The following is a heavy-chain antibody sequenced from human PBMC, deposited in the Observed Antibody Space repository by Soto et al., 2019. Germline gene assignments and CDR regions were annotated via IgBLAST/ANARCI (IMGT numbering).Heavy chain of an antibody. V-gene: IGHV3-23*01. CDR2: IGGSGGNR. CDR1: GFTFNAYA. CDR3: AGVASDYINSVDH. Sequence: DVQLLESGGGLVQPGGSLRLSCAASGFTFNAYAMTWVRQAPGKGLEWVSAIGGSGGNRYYAGSVRGRFTISRDNSKDTVDLQINSLRVEDAAVYYCAGVASDYINSVDHWGQGILVSFSS. J-gene: IGHJ4*02. D-gene: IGHD4-4*01.